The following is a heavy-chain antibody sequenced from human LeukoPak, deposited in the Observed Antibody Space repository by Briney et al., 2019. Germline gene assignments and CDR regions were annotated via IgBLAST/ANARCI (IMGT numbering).Heavy chain of an antibody. D-gene: IGHD1-14*01. CDR1: GYTFTTYG. V-gene: IGHV1-18*01. CDR2: IDTYNGNT. Sequence: ASVKVSCKASGYTFTTYGINWVRQAPGQGLEWLSWIDTYNGNTNYVQKLQDRVTVTTDTSTSTAYMELRSLRSDDTAVYYCARDQDINRGFFQPGGYWGQGTLVTVSS. CDR3: ARDQDINRGFFQPGGY. J-gene: IGHJ4*02.